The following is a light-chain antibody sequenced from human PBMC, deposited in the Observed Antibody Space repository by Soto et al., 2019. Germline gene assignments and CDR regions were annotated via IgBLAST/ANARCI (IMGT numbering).Light chain of an antibody. V-gene: IGKV1-5*01. CDR2: DAS. Sequence: DIQMTQSPSTLSASVGDRVTITCRASQSISSWLAWYQQKPGKAPKLLIYDASSLESGVPSRFSGSGSGTEFTLTISSLQPDDSATYYCQQYNTLGTFGQGTKVDIK. CDR3: QQYNTLGT. J-gene: IGKJ1*01. CDR1: QSISSW.